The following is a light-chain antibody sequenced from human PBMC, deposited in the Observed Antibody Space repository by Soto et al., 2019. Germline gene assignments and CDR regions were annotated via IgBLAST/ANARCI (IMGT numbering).Light chain of an antibody. J-gene: IGKJ4*01. CDR2: TGS. CDR1: QGISNG. V-gene: IGKV1-12*01. CDR3: QQANSFPLT. Sequence: DIQMTQSRSSVSASVGDRVSITCRASQGISNGLAWYQQKPGRAPKLLIYTGSSLQSGVPSRFSGTVSGTDFTLTISSLQPEVVATYYCQQANSFPLTFGGGTKVEIK.